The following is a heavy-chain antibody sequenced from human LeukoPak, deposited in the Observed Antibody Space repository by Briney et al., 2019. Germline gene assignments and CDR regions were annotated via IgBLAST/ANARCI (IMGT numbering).Heavy chain of an antibody. J-gene: IGHJ4*02. Sequence: GGSLRLSCVTSGFSFNRYSMNWVRQAPGKGLEWVSFISSSGSFIYYEDSVKGRFIITRDNAKNSLFPQLNSLRAEDTGVYYCARDQGSYTDYEVDYWGQGTLVTVSS. CDR2: ISSSGSFI. V-gene: IGHV3-21*01. CDR1: GFSFNRYS. CDR3: ARDQGSYTDYEVDY. D-gene: IGHD5-12*01.